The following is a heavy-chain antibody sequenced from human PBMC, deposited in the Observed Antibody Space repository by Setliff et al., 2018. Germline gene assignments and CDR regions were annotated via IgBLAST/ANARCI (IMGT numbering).Heavy chain of an antibody. Sequence: SETLSLTCTVSGGSISSSSYYWGWIRQSPGKGLEWIGNIYYSGSTYFNPSLKSRVTISVDTSKNQFSLKLSSVTAADTAVYYCARGAPQRSSFDSRYMDVWDKGATVTVSS. CDR2: IYYSGST. D-gene: IGHD1-1*01. V-gene: IGHV4-39*01. CDR1: GGSISSSSYY. J-gene: IGHJ6*03. CDR3: ARGAPQRSSFDSRYMDV.